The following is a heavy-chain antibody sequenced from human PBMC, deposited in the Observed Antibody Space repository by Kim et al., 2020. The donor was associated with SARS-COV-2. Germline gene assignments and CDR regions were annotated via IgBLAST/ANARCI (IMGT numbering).Heavy chain of an antibody. CDR3: ARGRWDSSGYYYGY. J-gene: IGHJ4*02. CDR2: ISYDGSNK. D-gene: IGHD3-22*01. Sequence: GGSLRLSCAASGFTFSSYAMHWVRQAPGKGLEWVAVISYDGSNKYYADSVKGRFTISRDNSKNTLYLQMNSLRAEDTAVYYCARGRWDSSGYYYGYWGQGTLVTVSS. CDR1: GFTFSSYA. V-gene: IGHV3-30*04.